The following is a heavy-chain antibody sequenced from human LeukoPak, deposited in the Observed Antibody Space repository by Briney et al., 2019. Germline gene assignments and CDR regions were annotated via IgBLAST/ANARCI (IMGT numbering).Heavy chain of an antibody. CDR2: IYSGGST. D-gene: IGHD1-14*01. CDR3: ARDLFGNYFDY. Sequence: GGSLRLSCAASGFTFSNAWMSWVRQAPGKGLEWVSVIYSGGSTYYADSVKGRFTISRDNSKNTLYLQMNSLRAEDTAVYYCARDLFGNYFDYWGQGTLVTVSS. CDR1: GFTFSNAW. J-gene: IGHJ4*02. V-gene: IGHV3-53*01.